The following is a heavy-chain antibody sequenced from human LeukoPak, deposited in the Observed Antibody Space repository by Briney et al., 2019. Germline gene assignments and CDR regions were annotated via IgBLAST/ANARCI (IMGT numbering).Heavy chain of an antibody. Sequence: SGTLSLTCGVSGGSISSGNWWNWVRQSPGKGLEWIGEIYQSGSTKYNPSLKSRVTMSMDKSKNEFSLRLTSVTAADTAVYFCAREGGCSGGSCSAFDLWGQGILVIVSS. V-gene: IGHV4-4*02. J-gene: IGHJ4*02. D-gene: IGHD2-15*01. CDR3: AREGGCSGGSCSAFDL. CDR2: IYQSGST. CDR1: GGSISSGNW.